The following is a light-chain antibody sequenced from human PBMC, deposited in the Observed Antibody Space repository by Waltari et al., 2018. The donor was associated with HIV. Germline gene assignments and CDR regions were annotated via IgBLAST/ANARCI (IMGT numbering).Light chain of an antibody. CDR2: RND. V-gene: IGLV1-47*01. Sequence: QSVLTQPPSASGTPGQRVTISCSGSSSNIGSNSVFWYQQFPGMAPKVLIYRNDQRPSGVPDRFSASRSGTSASLVISGLRSEDEADYYCAAYDDNLPGWMFGGGTKLTAL. CDR3: AAYDDNLPGWM. CDR1: SSNIGSNS. J-gene: IGLJ3*02.